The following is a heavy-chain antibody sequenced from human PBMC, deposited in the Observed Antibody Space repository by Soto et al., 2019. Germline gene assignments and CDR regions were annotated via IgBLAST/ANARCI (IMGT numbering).Heavy chain of an antibody. Sequence: ASVKVSCKASGYTFTSYAMHWVRQAPGQRLEWMGWINAGNGNTKYSQNFQGRVTITTDTSTTTAYVELRSLNSEDTAVYYCARDITGATGDYWGQGTLVPVSS. D-gene: IGHD1-26*01. CDR1: GYTFTSYA. CDR2: INAGNGNT. V-gene: IGHV1-3*01. J-gene: IGHJ4*01. CDR3: ARDITGATGDY.